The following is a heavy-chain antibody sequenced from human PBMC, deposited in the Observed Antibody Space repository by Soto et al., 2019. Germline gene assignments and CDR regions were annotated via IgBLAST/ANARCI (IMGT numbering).Heavy chain of an antibody. D-gene: IGHD3-9*01. CDR3: ARASQCKSYFDCFAWLDY. CDR2: IYSSGET. Sequence: QVQLQESGPGLVRPSETLSLICTVSSDSISGLYWTWIRQPAGKGLEWIGRIYSSGETNYNPSLTGRVIMSLDTSKNQFSLNLTSVTAADTAVYYCARASQCKSYFDCFAWLDYWGQGTLVTVSS. V-gene: IGHV4-4*07. CDR1: SDSISGLY. J-gene: IGHJ4*02.